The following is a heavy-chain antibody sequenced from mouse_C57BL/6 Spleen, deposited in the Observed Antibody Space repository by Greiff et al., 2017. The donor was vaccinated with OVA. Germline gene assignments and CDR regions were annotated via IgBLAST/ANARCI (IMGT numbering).Heavy chain of an antibody. CDR1: GFNIKDYY. J-gene: IGHJ1*03. CDR2: IDPEDGET. CDR3: ARSEGYYGSSYGYFDV. Sequence: VQLQQSGAELVKPGASVKLSCTASGFNIKDYYMHWVKQRTEQGLEWIGRIDPEDGETKYAPKFPGKATITADTSSNTAYLQLSSLTSEDTAVYYCARSEGYYGSSYGYFDVWGTGTTVTVSS. V-gene: IGHV14-2*01. D-gene: IGHD1-1*01.